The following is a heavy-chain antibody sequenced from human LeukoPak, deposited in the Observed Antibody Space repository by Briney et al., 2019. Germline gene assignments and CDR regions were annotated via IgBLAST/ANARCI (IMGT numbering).Heavy chain of an antibody. V-gene: IGHV4-34*01. Sequence: PSETLSLTCAVYGGSFSGYYWSWIRQPPGKGLEWIGEINHSGSTNYNLSLKSRVTISVDTSKNQFSLKLSSVTAADTAVYYCARHGIVVVPAAIKRNWFDPWGQGTLVTVSS. CDR2: INHSGST. D-gene: IGHD2-2*01. CDR1: GGSFSGYY. CDR3: ARHGIVVVPAAIKRNWFDP. J-gene: IGHJ5*02.